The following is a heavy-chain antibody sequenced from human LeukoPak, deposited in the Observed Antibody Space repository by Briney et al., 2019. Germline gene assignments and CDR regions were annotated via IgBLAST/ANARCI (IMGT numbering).Heavy chain of an antibody. V-gene: IGHV1-69*04. CDR3: ARGDSSSWYYYYGMDV. Sequence: AASVKVSCKASGGTFSSYAISWVRQAPGQGLEWMGRIIPILGIANYAQKFQGRVTITADKSTSTAYMELSSLRSEDTAVYYCARGDSSSWYYYYGMDVWGQGTTVTVSS. CDR1: GGTFSSYA. CDR2: IIPILGIA. D-gene: IGHD6-13*01. J-gene: IGHJ6*02.